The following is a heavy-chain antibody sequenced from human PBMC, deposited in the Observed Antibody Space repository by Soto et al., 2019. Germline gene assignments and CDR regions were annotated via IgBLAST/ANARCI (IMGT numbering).Heavy chain of an antibody. D-gene: IGHD3-16*01. CDR2: IIPNFGTA. V-gene: IGHV1-69*01. Sequence: QVQLVQSGAEVKKPGSSVKVSCKASGGTFSSYAISWVRQAPGQGLEWMGGIIPNFGTANYAQKFQGRVTSNADESTSTAYMELSSLRSEDTAVYYCARVPSVERLGLYYYGMDVWGQGTTVTVAS. CDR3: ARVPSVERLGLYYYGMDV. CDR1: GGTFSSYA. J-gene: IGHJ6*02.